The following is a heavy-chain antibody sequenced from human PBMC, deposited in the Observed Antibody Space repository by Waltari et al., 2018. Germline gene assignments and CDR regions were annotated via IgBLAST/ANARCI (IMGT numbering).Heavy chain of an antibody. CDR3: ARDPAGRGSPY. V-gene: IGHV4-39*07. CDR2: IYYSGST. CDR1: GGPIRSSSYY. Sequence: QLQLQESGPGLVKPSETLSLTCTVSGGPIRSSSYYWGWLRQPPGKGLEWLGSIYYSGSTYYNPSLKSRVTISVDTSKNQFSLKLSSVTAADTAVYYCARDPAGRGSPYWGQGTLVTVSS. D-gene: IGHD1-26*01. J-gene: IGHJ4*02.